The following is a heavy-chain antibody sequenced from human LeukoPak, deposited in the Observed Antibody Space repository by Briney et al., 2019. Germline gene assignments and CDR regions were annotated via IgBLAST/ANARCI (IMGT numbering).Heavy chain of an antibody. CDR2: INWNGGST. D-gene: IGHD3-10*01. CDR1: GFTFDDYG. Sequence: GGSLRLSCAASGFTFDDYGMSWVRQAPGKGLEWVSGINWNGGSTGYADSVKGRFTISRDNAKNSLYLQMNSLRAEDTALYYCARGVHYYGSGSYYPPWHYYYYMDVWGKGTTVTVSS. J-gene: IGHJ6*03. CDR3: ARGVHYYGSGSYYPPWHYYYYMDV. V-gene: IGHV3-20*04.